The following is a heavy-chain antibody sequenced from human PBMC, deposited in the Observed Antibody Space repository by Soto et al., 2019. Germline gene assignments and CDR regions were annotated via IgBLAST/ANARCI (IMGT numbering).Heavy chain of an antibody. J-gene: IGHJ4*02. CDR1: GGSISSSAYY. CDR2: IYHSGST. V-gene: IGHV4-39*01. CDR3: ARRNSWSYDY. Sequence: PSETLSLTCTVSGGSISSSAYYWDWIRQPPGKGLEWIGSIYHSGSTYYNPSLKSRVTMSADTSTNQFSLKLSSVTAADTAIYPCARRNSWSYDYWGQGKLVTVS. D-gene: IGHD1-26*01.